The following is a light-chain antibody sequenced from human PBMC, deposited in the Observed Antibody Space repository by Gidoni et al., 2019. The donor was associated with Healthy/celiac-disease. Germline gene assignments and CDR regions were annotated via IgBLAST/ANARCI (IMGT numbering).Light chain of an antibody. V-gene: IGKV4-1*01. CDR2: WAS. CDR3: QQYYSTPWT. CDR1: QSVLYSPNNKNY. Sequence: DIVMTQSPDSLAESLGERATINCKSSQSVLYSPNNKNYLAWYQQKPGQPPKLLIYWASTRESGVPYRFSGSGSGTDFTLTISSLQAEDVAVYYCQQYYSTPWTFGQGTKVEIK. J-gene: IGKJ1*01.